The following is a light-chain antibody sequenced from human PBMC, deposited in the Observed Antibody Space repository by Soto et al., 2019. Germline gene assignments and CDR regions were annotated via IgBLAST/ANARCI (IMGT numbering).Light chain of an antibody. V-gene: IGKV1-5*01. CDR2: DAS. CDR3: QQYNSYLST. J-gene: IGKJ2*01. CDR1: QSISSW. Sequence: DIQMTQSPSTLSASVGDRVTITCRASQSISSWLAWYQQKPGKAHKLLIYDASSLESGVPSRFSGSGSGTEFTLTISSLQPDDFATYYCQQYNSYLSTLGQGTKLEIK.